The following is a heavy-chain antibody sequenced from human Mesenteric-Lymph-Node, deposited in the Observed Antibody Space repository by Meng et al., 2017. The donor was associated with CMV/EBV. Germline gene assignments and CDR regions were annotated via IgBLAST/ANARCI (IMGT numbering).Heavy chain of an antibody. CDR3: ARGQGSIDF. Sequence: LGVSCAVAGFTVSTNYMSWVRQAAGKGLECVSVIYGGGSTYYADSVEGRFTISRDNSKNTLYLQMTSLRVGDTAVYYCARGQGSIDFWGQGTLVTVSS. CDR2: IYGGGST. V-gene: IGHV3-53*01. CDR1: GFTVSTNY. J-gene: IGHJ4*02.